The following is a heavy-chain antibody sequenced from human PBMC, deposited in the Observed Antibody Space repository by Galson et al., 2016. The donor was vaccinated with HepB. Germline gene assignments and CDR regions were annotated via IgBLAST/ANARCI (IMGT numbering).Heavy chain of an antibody. Sequence: LRLSCAASGFTFSSYSMNWLRQAPGKGLEWVSSIISSGTYFYYADSVQGRFTISRDNAKNSLYLQMNNLTAEDTAVYYCARDRSIFGVVVGDYYFDSWGQGTLVSVSS. CDR1: GFTFSSYS. CDR2: IISSGTYF. CDR3: ARDRSIFGVVVGDYYFDS. J-gene: IGHJ4*02. D-gene: IGHD3-3*01. V-gene: IGHV3-21*01.